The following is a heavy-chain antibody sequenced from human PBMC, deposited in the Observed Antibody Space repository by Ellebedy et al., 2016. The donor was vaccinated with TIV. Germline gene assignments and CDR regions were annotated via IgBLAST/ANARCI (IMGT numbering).Heavy chain of an antibody. CDR1: GFTFTIYA. J-gene: IGHJ4*02. CDR3: TKWEMRLNYFTD. D-gene: IGHD1-26*01. Sequence: GESLKISCAASGFTFTIYAMSWVRQAPGKGLEWVSLISGSGDSTYFADSVKGRFTISRDNSKNTLYLQMNSLRADDTAVYYCTKWEMRLNYFTDWGRGALVTVSS. V-gene: IGHV3-23*01. CDR2: ISGSGDST.